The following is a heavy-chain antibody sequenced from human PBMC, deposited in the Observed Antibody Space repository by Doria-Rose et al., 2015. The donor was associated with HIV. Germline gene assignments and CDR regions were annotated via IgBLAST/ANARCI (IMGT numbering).Heavy chain of an antibody. CDR2: IFSDDER. V-gene: IGHV2-26*01. CDR1: GVSLSSPGMG. Sequence: VTLKESGPVLVKPTETLTLTCTVSGVSLSSPGMGVSWIRQPPGKALEWLANIFSDDERSYTTSLKSRLTISRGTSRRQVVLTMTDMDPVDTATYYCARIKSSRWYHKYYFDSWGQGTLVIVSA. CDR3: ARIKSSRWYHKYYFDS. D-gene: IGHD6-13*01. J-gene: IGHJ4*02.